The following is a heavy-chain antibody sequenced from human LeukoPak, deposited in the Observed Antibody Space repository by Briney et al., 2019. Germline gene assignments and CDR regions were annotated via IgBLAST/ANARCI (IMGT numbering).Heavy chain of an antibody. D-gene: IGHD2-2*01. CDR1: GFTFTPYS. V-gene: IGHV3-21*06. Sequence: GGSLRLSCAASGFTFTPYSMNWVRQAPGKGLEWVSSITSSSSYTYYADSVKGRFTISRDNAKNSLYLQMNSLRADDTAIYYCTRLSPAYQLLSWSAFDIRGQGTLVTVS. CDR2: ITSSSSYT. CDR3: TRLSPAYQLLSWSAFDI. J-gene: IGHJ3*02.